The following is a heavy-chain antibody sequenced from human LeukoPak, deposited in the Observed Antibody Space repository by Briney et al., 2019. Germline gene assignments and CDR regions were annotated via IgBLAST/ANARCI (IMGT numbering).Heavy chain of an antibody. CDR3: AKYFAGWYEDY. J-gene: IGHJ4*02. V-gene: IGHV3-23*01. CDR2: ISAGGTT. Sequence: GGSLRLSCAVSGFTFSSYVMSWVRQAPGKGLQWVSTISAGGTTYYADSVKGRFTVSRDNSKNTLFLQMNSLRAEDTAVYYCAKYFAGWYEDYWRQGTLVTVSS. D-gene: IGHD6-19*01. CDR1: GFTFSSYV.